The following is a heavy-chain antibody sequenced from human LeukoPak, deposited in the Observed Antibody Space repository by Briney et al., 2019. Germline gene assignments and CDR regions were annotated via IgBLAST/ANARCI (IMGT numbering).Heavy chain of an antibody. Sequence: PGGSLRLSCLTSGVTLSTNAMSWVRQAPGKGLEWISGISGSGASTYYADSVKGRFTISRDDSRNTLYLQMNSLRDDDTAVYYCAKDVGKWESLHFFDYWGQGTLVTVSS. V-gene: IGHV3-23*01. CDR1: GVTLSTNA. CDR3: AKDVGKWESLHFFDY. J-gene: IGHJ4*02. CDR2: ISGSGAST. D-gene: IGHD1-26*01.